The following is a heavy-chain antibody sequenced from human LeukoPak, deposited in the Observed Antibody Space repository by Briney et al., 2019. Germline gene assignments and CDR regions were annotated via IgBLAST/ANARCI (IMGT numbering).Heavy chain of an antibody. V-gene: IGHV4-30-2*01. D-gene: IGHD3-3*01. Sequence: SQTLSLTCTVSGGSISSGGFYWSWIRQPPGKGLEWIGYIYHSGSTYYNPSLKSRVTISVDRSKNQFSLKLSSVTAADTAVYYCVRGYDDSGAFDYWGQGTLVTVSS. CDR3: VRGYDDSGAFDY. CDR2: IYHSGST. CDR1: GGSISSGGFY. J-gene: IGHJ4*02.